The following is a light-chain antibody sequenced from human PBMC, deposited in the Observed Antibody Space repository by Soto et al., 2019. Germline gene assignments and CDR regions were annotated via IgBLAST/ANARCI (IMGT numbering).Light chain of an antibody. CDR1: QSISSW. V-gene: IGKV1-5*03. J-gene: IGKJ2*01. CDR3: QQYNSYPYT. Sequence: DIQMTQSPSTLSASVGDRVTITCRASQSISSWLAWYQQKPGEAPEVLIYKASSLQSGVPSRFSGSGSGTEFTLTISSLQPGDFATYYCQQYNSYPYTFGQGTNLEIK. CDR2: KAS.